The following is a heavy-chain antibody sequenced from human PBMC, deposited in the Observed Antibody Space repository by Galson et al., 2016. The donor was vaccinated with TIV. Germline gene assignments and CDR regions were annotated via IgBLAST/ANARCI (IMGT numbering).Heavy chain of an antibody. CDR1: GGSISSSAYY. V-gene: IGHV4-31*03. D-gene: IGHD1-26*01. CDR3: ARWAYSGGYYEYLQH. Sequence: TLSLTCNVSGGSISSSAYYWSWIRQHPGKGLEWIGNIYNSGSTDYNPSLKSRLSISVDTSKNQCSMRLSSVTAADTAVYYCARWAYSGGYYEYLQHWGQGTLVTVPA. CDR2: IYNSGST. J-gene: IGHJ1*01.